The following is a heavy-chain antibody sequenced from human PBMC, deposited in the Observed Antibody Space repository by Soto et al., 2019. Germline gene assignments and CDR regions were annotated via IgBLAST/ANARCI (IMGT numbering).Heavy chain of an antibody. V-gene: IGHV1-18*01. CDR3: AREEWELPYYYYYGMDV. Sequence: ASVKVSCKASGYTFTSYGISWVRQAPGQGLEWMGWISAYNGNTNYAQKLQGRVTMTTDTSTSTAYMELRSLRSDDTAVYYCAREEWELPYYYYYGMDVWGQGTTVTVSS. CDR1: GYTFTSYG. D-gene: IGHD1-26*01. CDR2: ISAYNGNT. J-gene: IGHJ6*02.